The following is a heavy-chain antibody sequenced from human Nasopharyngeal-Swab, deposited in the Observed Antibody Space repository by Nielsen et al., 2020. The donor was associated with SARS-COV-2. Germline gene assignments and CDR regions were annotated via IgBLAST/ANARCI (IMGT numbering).Heavy chain of an antibody. D-gene: IGHD3-16*01. CDR2: ISSSSSYI. Sequence: VRQAPEKGLEWVSSISSSSSYIYYADSVKGRFTISRDNAKNSLYLQMNSLRAEDTAVYYCARGPALGESDPFDYWGQGTLVTVSS. V-gene: IGHV3-21*01. J-gene: IGHJ4*02. CDR3: ARGPALGESDPFDY.